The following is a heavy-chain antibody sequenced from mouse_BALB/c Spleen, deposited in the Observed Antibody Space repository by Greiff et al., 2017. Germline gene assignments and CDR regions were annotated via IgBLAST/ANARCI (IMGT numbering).Heavy chain of an antibody. CDR2: ISSGSSTI. Sequence: EVKLMESGGGLVQPGGSRKLSCAASGFTFSSFGMHWVRQAPEKGLEWVAYISSGSSTIYYADTVKGRFTISRDNPKNTLFLQMTSLRSEDTAMYYCARRNWDEGFAYWGQGTLVTVSA. D-gene: IGHD4-1*01. CDR3: ARRNWDEGFAY. V-gene: IGHV5-17*02. J-gene: IGHJ3*01. CDR1: GFTFSSFG.